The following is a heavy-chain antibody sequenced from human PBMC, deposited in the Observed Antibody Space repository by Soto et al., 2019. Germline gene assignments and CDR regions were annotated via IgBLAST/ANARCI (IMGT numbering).Heavy chain of an antibody. CDR2: IYYSGST. V-gene: IGHV4-61*01. Sequence: PSETLSLTCNVSGDSISSGRYYWSWIRQHPEKGLEWIGYIYYSGSTNYNPSLRSRVTISLDTSKNQFSLKLNSVTAADTAVYYCAREFVVVAGNWFDPWGQGTLVTVSS. CDR3: AREFVVVAGNWFDP. CDR1: GDSISSGRYY. D-gene: IGHD6-19*01. J-gene: IGHJ5*02.